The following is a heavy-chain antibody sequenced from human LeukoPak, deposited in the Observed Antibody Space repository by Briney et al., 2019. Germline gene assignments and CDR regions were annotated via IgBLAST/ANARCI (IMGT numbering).Heavy chain of an antibody. CDR2: ISYDGSNK. J-gene: IGHJ4*02. CDR3: AKDLSVAGRDY. CDR1: GFTFSSYG. V-gene: IGHV3-30*18. D-gene: IGHD6-19*01. Sequence: GRSLRLSCAASGFTFSSYGMHWVRQAPGKGLEWVAVISYDGSNKYYADSVKGRFTISRDNSKNTLYLQMNSLRAEDTAVYYCAKDLSVAGRDYWGQGTQVTVSS.